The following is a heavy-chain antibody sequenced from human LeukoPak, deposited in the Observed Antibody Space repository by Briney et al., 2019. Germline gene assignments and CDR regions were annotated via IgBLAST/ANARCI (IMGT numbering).Heavy chain of an antibody. CDR2: IYTSGST. Sequence: SETLSLTCTVSGGSISSYYWSWIRQPAGKGLEWIGRIYTSGSTNYNPSLKSRVTMSVDTSKNQFSLKLSSVTAADTAVYYCARDGIIAAAGLSLDPWGQGTLVTVSS. CDR1: GGSISSYY. V-gene: IGHV4-4*07. CDR3: ARDGIIAAAGLSLDP. J-gene: IGHJ5*02. D-gene: IGHD6-13*01.